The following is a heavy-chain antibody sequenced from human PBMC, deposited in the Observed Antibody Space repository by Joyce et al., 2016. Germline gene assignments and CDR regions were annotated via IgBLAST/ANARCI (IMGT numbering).Heavy chain of an antibody. Sequence: QVQLVQSGSELKKPGASVKVSCKASGYMFTYYAINWVRQAPGQGLEWMGWSNTKTGNPTYAQVFRRRFVFSLDTSVSTAYLQMSSLKADDTAVYYCARDFGDGDDWGQGTLVTVSS. CDR2: SNTKTGNP. D-gene: IGHD4-17*01. V-gene: IGHV7-4-1*02. J-gene: IGHJ4*02. CDR1: GYMFTYYA. CDR3: ARDFGDGDD.